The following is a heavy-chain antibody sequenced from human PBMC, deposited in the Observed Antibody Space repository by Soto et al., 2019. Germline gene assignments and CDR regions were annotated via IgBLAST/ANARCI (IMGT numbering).Heavy chain of an antibody. CDR2: IYSAGNT. Sequence: EVQVLESGGGLVQPGGSLRLSCAASGFTVSSSYMTWVRQAPGKGLEWVSVIYSAGNTYYADSVKGRFTISRDNSKNTVYLQMNSLRAGDTAVYYCAIITFGTYGMDVWGQGTTVTVSS. CDR3: AIITFGTYGMDV. V-gene: IGHV3-66*01. CDR1: GFTVSSSY. J-gene: IGHJ6*02. D-gene: IGHD3-10*01.